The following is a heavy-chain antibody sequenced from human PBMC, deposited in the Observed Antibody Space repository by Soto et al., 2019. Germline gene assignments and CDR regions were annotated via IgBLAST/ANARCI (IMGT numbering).Heavy chain of an antibody. J-gene: IGHJ4*02. CDR1: GESISSGGYS. CDR3: ARRGSGVPFDY. CDR2: IYPSGNT. D-gene: IGHD3-3*01. Sequence: SETLSLTCTVSGESISSGGYSWSWIRQPPGKGLEWIGYIYPSGNTYYNPSLKSRVTISVDKSKNQFSLNQSSVTAADTAVYYCARRGSGVPFDYWGQGLLVTVSS. V-gene: IGHV4-30-2*01.